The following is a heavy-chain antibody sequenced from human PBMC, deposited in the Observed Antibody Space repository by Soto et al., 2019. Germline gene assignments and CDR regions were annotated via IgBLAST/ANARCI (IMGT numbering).Heavy chain of an antibody. D-gene: IGHD1-26*01. CDR3: ARDSGNYSIDY. CDR2: ISIYNVNT. Sequence: ASVKVSCKASGYTFISHGITWVRQAPGQGLEWMGWISIYNVNTNYAQNLQGRVIMTTDTSTSTAYMELRSLRSDDTAAYYCARDSGNYSIDYWGQGTLVTVSS. CDR1: GYTFISHG. V-gene: IGHV1-18*01. J-gene: IGHJ4*02.